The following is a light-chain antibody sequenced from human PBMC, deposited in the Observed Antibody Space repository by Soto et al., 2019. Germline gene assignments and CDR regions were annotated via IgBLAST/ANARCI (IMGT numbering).Light chain of an antibody. Sequence: EIVMPQSPATLSVSPGERATLSCRASQSVSSNLAWYQQKPGQAPRLLIFGASTRATDIPATFSGSGSGTEFTLTISSLQSEDFAVYYCQQYNNWPRTVGQGTKVDIK. CDR3: QQYNNWPRT. J-gene: IGKJ1*01. CDR2: GAS. V-gene: IGKV3-15*01. CDR1: QSVSSN.